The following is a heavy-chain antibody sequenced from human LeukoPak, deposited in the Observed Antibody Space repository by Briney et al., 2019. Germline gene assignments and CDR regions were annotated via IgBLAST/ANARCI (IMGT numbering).Heavy chain of an antibody. D-gene: IGHD2-8*01. CDR1: GGSISSYY. Sequence: PSETLSLTCTVSGGSISSYYWSRIRQPPGKGLEWIGYIYYSGSTNYNPSLKSRVTISVDTSKNQFSLKLSSVTAADTAVYYCARGSGSRVKHWFDPWGQGTLVTVSS. J-gene: IGHJ5*02. CDR3: ARGSGSRVKHWFDP. CDR2: IYYSGST. V-gene: IGHV4-59*01.